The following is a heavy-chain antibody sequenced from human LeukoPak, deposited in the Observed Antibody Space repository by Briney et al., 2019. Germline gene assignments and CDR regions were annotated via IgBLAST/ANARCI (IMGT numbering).Heavy chain of an antibody. V-gene: IGHV3-23*01. CDR3: AKMEAWTTVTGSGVDY. Sequence: GGSLRLSCAASGFTFSSYAMSWVRPAPGKGVEWVSGICGSGGSTYYADSAKGRFTISRDNSKNTLYLQMNSLRAEDTAVHYCAKMEAWTTVTGSGVDYWGQGTLVTVSS. CDR1: GFTFSSYA. CDR2: ICGSGGST. D-gene: IGHD4-17*01. J-gene: IGHJ4*02.